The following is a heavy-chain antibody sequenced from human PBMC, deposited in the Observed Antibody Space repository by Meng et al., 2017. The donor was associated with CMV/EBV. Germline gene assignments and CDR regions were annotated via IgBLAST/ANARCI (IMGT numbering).Heavy chain of an antibody. Sequence: SLKISCAASGFTFDDYAMHWVRQAPGKGLEWVSGFSWNSGSIGYADSVKGRFTISRDNAKNSLYLQMNSLRAEDTALYYCAKGHSSSGFYYYYGMDVWGQGTTVTVSS. CDR2: FSWNSGSI. J-gene: IGHJ6*02. V-gene: IGHV3-9*01. CDR3: AKGHSSSGFYYYYGMDV. CDR1: GFTFDDYA. D-gene: IGHD6-6*01.